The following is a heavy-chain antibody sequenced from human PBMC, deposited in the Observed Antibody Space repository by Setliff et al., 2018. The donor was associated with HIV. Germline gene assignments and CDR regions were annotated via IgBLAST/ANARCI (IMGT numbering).Heavy chain of an antibody. V-gene: IGHV1-46*01. Sequence: APVKVSCKASGYTVTNYYMHRVRQAPGQGLEWMGIINPSGGSTSYAQKFEGRVSMTRDTSTSTVYMELSSLRSEDTAVYYCARSLPAEYFHHWGQGTLVTVSS. J-gene: IGHJ1*01. CDR2: INPSGGST. CDR1: GYTVTNYY. D-gene: IGHD2-21*02. CDR3: ARSLPAEYFHH.